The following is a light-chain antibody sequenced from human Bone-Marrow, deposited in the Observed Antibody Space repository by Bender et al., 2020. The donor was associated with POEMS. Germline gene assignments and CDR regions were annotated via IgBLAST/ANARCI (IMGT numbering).Light chain of an antibody. CDR3: SSYTTSNSVA. CDR2: DVT. J-gene: IGLJ3*02. CDR1: TSDVDAYNY. V-gene: IGLV2-14*03. Sequence: QSALTQSASVSGSPGQSITISCTVTTSDVDAYNYVSWYQQHPGNAPKLLIYDVTHRPSGISNRFSGSKSGKTASLTISGLQAEDEADYFCSSYTTSNSVAFGGGTRLTVL.